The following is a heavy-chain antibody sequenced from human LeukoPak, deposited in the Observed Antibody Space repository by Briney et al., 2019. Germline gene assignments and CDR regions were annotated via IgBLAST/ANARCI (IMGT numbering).Heavy chain of an antibody. CDR3: ARGGCGYSYGEEDFVFEYFQH. D-gene: IGHD5-18*01. CDR2: LIPIFGTA. Sequence: SVKVFCKASGGTFSSYAISWVRQAPGQGLEWMGGLIPIFGTANYAQKLQGRVTITADESTSTAYMELSRLRSEDTAVYYCARGGCGYSYGEEDFVFEYFQHWGQGTLVTVSS. J-gene: IGHJ1*01. V-gene: IGHV1-69*13. CDR1: GGTFSSYA.